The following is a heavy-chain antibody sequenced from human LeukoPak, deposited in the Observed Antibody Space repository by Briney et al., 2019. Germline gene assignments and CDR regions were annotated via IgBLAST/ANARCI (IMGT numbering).Heavy chain of an antibody. V-gene: IGHV3-11*06. CDR1: GFTFSDYY. J-gene: IGHJ4*02. CDR2: ISSSSSYT. Sequence: GGSLRLSCAASGFTFSDYYTSWIRQAPGKGLEWVSYISSSSSYTNYADSVKGRFTISRDNAKNSLYLQMNSLRAEDTAVYYCARDRQDYDYVWGSYPLDYRGQGTLVTVSS. CDR3: ARDRQDYDYVWGSYPLDY. D-gene: IGHD3-16*02.